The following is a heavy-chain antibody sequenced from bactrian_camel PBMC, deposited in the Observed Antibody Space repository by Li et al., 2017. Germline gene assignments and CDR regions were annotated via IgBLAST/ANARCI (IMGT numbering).Heavy chain of an antibody. CDR1: DHTSSGYC. CDR3: AAKSGMWYGSCRAQLPRGF. CDR2: INSGGGTT. V-gene: IGHV3S40*01. Sequence: VQLVESGGGSVLTGGSLRLSCAASDHTSSGYCMTWLRQAPGKGLEWDSAINSGGGTTYYADSVKGRFTISRDNAKNTVYLQMNSLRPEDTAMYYCAAKSGMWYGSCRAQLPRGFWGQGTQVTVS. D-gene: IGHD2*01. J-gene: IGHJ4*01.